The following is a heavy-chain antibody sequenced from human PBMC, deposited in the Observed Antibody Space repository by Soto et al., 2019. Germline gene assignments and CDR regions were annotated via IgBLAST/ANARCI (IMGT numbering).Heavy chain of an antibody. CDR2: IYYSGST. J-gene: IGHJ5*02. V-gene: IGHV4-39*01. Sequence: QLQLQESGPGLVKPSETLSLTCTVSGGSISSSSYYWGWIRQPPGKGLEWIGNIYYSGSTYYNPSLKSRVTISVDTSNNQFSLKLSSVTAADTAIYYCARNAHGWFDPWGQGTLVTVSS. D-gene: IGHD2-2*01. CDR1: GGSISSSSYY. CDR3: ARNAHGWFDP.